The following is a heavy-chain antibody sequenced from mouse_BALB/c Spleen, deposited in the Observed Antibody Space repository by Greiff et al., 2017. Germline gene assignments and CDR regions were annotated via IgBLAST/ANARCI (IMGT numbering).Heavy chain of an antibody. J-gene: IGHJ3*01. V-gene: IGHV5-17*02. CDR3: ARDGPRFAY. Sequence: DVMLVESGGGLVQPGGSRKLSCAASGFTFSSFGMHWVRQAPEKGLEWVAYISSGSSTIYYADTVKGRFTISRDHPKNTLFLQMTSLRSEETAMYYCARDGPRFAYWGQGTLVTVSA. D-gene: IGHD2-3*01. CDR1: GFTFSSFG. CDR2: ISSGSSTI.